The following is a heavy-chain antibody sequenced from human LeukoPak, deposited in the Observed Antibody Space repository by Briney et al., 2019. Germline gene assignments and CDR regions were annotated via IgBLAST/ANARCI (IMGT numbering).Heavy chain of an antibody. Sequence: PSETLSLTCTVSGGSISSGNSYWSWIRQPAGNGLESLVRFYSGGTTTYNPSLRTRATISAAIARNQLSLKIRSVAPTATPEHYWARASDYYDSSGYRGAFDIWGQGTMVTVSS. V-gene: IGHV4-61*02. J-gene: IGHJ3*02. CDR3: ARASDYYDSSGYRGAFDI. CDR2: FYSGGTT. CDR1: GGSISSGNSY. D-gene: IGHD3-22*01.